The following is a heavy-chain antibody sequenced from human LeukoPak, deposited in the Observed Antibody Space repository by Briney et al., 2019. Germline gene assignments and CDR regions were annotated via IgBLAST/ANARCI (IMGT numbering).Heavy chain of an antibody. CDR3: ARGFGYDNIVTY. D-gene: IGHD5-12*01. CDR2: INSDGSST. Sequence: GGSLRLSCAASGFSFSSYWMHWVRQAPGKGLVWVSRINSDGSSTSYADSVKGRFTVSRDNAKNTLYLQMNSLRAEDTAVYYCARGFGYDNIVTYWGQGTLVTVSS. CDR1: GFSFSSYW. J-gene: IGHJ4*02. V-gene: IGHV3-74*01.